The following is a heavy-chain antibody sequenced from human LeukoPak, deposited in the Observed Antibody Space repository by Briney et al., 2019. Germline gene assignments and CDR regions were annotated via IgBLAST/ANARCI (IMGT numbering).Heavy chain of an antibody. CDR2: IIPIFRTA. CDR1: GGTFSSYA. Sequence: ASVKVSCKTSGGTFSSYATSWVRQAPGQGLEWMGGIIPIFRTANYAQKFQGRVTISADESTSTAYMELSSLRSEDTAVYYCARGGKQWRGGNYFDSWGQGTLVAVSS. CDR3: ARGGKQWRGGNYFDS. J-gene: IGHJ4*02. D-gene: IGHD6-19*01. V-gene: IGHV1-69*13.